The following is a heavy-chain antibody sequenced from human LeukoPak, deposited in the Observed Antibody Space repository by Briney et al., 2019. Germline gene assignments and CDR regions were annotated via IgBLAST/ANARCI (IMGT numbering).Heavy chain of an antibody. CDR3: ARDLQGPPYIEVAADMDV. CDR1: GYTFTNYG. J-gene: IGHJ6*03. V-gene: IGHV1-2*02. Sequence: ASVKVSCKTSGYTFTNYGFNWVRQPPGQGLEWMGLMNLNSGGTNYAQKFQGRVTITSDTSISTAYMELNRLKSDDTAAYYCARDLQGPPYIEVAADMDVWGKGTTVTVSS. D-gene: IGHD6-19*01. CDR2: MNLNSGGT.